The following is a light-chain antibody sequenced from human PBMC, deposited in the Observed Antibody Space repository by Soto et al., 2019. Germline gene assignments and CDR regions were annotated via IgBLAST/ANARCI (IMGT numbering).Light chain of an antibody. CDR1: TSDVGGYNY. Sequence: QSALTQPASVSGSPGQSITISCAGTTSDVGGYNYVSWYQHHPGKAPKLLIYDVNMRPSGVSDRFSGSRSGNTASLAISGLQAEEEADYYCTSYTPSTTVLFGGGTKLTVL. J-gene: IGLJ2*01. CDR2: DVN. CDR3: TSYTPSTTVL. V-gene: IGLV2-14*03.